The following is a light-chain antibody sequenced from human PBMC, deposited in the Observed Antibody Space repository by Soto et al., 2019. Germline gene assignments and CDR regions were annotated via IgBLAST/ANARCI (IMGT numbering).Light chain of an antibody. Sequence: EIVLTQSPATLSLSPGERATLSCRASQSVSNYLAWYQQKPGQAPSLLIYDVTNRATGIPARFSGSGSGTDFTLTISSLEPEDFAVYYCQSLFTFGPGTKVDI. CDR3: QSLFT. V-gene: IGKV3-11*01. J-gene: IGKJ3*01. CDR2: DVT. CDR1: QSVSNY.